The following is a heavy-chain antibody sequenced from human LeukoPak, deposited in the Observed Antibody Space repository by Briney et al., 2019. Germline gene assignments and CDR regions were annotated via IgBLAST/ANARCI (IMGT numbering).Heavy chain of an antibody. CDR1: GYTFTGYY. CDR2: INLNSGGR. D-gene: IGHD3-10*01. J-gene: IGHJ5*02. CDR3: ARRGYYGSGSYWEYNWFDP. V-gene: IGHV1-2*02. Sequence: ASVKVSCKASGYTFTGYYMDWVRQAPGQGLGWMGWINLNSGGRNYAQKFQGRVTMTRDTSISTAYMELSRLRSDDTAVYYCARRGYYGSGSYWEYNWFDPWGQGTLVTVSS.